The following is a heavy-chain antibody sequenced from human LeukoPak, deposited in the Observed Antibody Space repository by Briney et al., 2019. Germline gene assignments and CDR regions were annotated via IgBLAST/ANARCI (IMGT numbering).Heavy chain of an antibody. CDR3: AKRGMTTINEGFDY. CDR2: IAGSGRST. V-gene: IGHV3-23*01. D-gene: IGHD5-24*01. J-gene: IGHJ4*02. Sequence: QPGGSLRLSCAASGFTFSSYAMSWVRQAPGKGLEWVSAIAGSGRSTYYADSVKGRFTISRDNSKNTLYLQMNTLRAEDTAVYYCAKRGMTTINEGFDYWGQGTLVAVSS. CDR1: GFTFSSYA.